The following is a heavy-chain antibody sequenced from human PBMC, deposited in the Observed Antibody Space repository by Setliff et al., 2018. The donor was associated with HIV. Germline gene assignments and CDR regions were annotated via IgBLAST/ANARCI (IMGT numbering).Heavy chain of an antibody. CDR3: ARITDDYSRFYYYMDV. CDR1: GGSISSYY. J-gene: IGHJ6*03. CDR2: IYYSGSA. V-gene: IGHV4-59*01. D-gene: IGHD4-4*01. Sequence: KTSETLSLTCAVSGGSISSYYWSWIRQPPGKGLEWIGYIYYSGSANHNPSLKSRVTISVDTSKNEVSLKLTYVTSADTAVYYCARITDDYSRFYYYMDVWGKGTTVTVSS.